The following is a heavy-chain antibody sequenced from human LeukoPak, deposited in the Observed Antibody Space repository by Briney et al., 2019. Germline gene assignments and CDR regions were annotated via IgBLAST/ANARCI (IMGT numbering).Heavy chain of an antibody. CDR2: INPNSGGT. Sequence: PKASVKVSCKASGYTFTGYYMHWVRQAPGQGLEGMGWINPNSGGTNYAQKFQGRVTMTRDTSISTAYMELSRLRSDDTAVHYCARDEKYGDYVVYWGQGTLVTVSS. CDR1: GYTFTGYY. CDR3: ARDEKYGDYVVY. D-gene: IGHD4-17*01. V-gene: IGHV1-2*02. J-gene: IGHJ4*02.